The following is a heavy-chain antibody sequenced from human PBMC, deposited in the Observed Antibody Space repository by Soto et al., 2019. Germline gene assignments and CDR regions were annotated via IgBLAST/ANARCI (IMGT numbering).Heavy chain of an antibody. CDR3: ARDQATVKTYFQH. J-gene: IGHJ1*01. Sequence: QVQLVQSGAEVKKPGASVKVSCKASGYSFTNYGIIWVRQAPGQGLEWVGWISAYSGDTMYAQKVQGRATMTTDTSTSTAYMEQRSLRSDDTAVYYCARDQATVKTYFQHWGQGTLVTVSS. CDR1: GYSFTNYG. CDR2: ISAYSGDT. D-gene: IGHD4-17*01. V-gene: IGHV1-18*01.